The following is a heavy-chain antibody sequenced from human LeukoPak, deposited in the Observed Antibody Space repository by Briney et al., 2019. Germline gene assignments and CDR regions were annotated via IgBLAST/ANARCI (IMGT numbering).Heavy chain of an antibody. D-gene: IGHD3-22*01. CDR1: GGSISSGGYY. J-gene: IGHJ4*02. CDR3: ARTYYYDSSGYDY. Sequence: PSETLSLTCTVSGGSISSGGYYWSWIRQHPGKGLEWIGYIYYSGSTYYNPSLKSRVTISVDTSKNQFSLKLSSVTAADTAVYYCARTYYYDSSGYDYWGQGTLVTLSS. V-gene: IGHV4-31*03. CDR2: IYYSGST.